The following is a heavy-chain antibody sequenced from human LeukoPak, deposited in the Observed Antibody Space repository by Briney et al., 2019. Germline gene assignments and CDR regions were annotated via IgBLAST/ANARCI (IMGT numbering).Heavy chain of an antibody. V-gene: IGHV3-30*02. Sequence: PGGSLRLSWAASGFTFSSYGMHWVRQAPGKGLEGVAFIRNDGSTKFYADSVKGRFTISRDNSENTLYLQMNSLRAEDTAVYYCAKFSRGSTDAFDIWGQGTMVTVSS. D-gene: IGHD3-10*01. CDR1: GFTFSSYG. J-gene: IGHJ3*02. CDR2: IRNDGSTK. CDR3: AKFSRGSTDAFDI.